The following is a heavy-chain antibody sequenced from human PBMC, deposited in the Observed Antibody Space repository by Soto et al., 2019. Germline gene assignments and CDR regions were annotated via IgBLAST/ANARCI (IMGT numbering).Heavy chain of an antibody. V-gene: IGHV1-2*04. D-gene: IGHD5-18*01. CDR2: INPNSGGT. J-gene: IGHJ3*02. CDR1: GYTFTGYY. CDR3: ARYTAMDPNAFDI. Sequence: ASVKVSCKASGYTFTGYYMHWVRQAPGQGLEWMGWINPNSGGTNYAQKFQGWVTMTRDTSISTAYMELSRLRSDDTAVYYCARYTAMDPNAFDIWGQGTMVTVSS.